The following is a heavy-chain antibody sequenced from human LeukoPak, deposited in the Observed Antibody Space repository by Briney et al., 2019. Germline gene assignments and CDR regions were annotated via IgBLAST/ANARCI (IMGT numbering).Heavy chain of an antibody. CDR1: GFIFSSYA. D-gene: IGHD3-3*01. CDR3: AKEPSSTVFAVSTPDRFDD. Sequence: GGSLRLSCAAPGFIFSSYAMTWVRQAPGKGLERVSDISGSGEETYYADSVKGRFTITRDNSKNTVYLQMSGLRAEDTAVYYCAKEPSSTVFAVSTPDRFDDWGQGTLVTVSS. CDR2: ISGSGEET. J-gene: IGHJ4*02. V-gene: IGHV3-23*01.